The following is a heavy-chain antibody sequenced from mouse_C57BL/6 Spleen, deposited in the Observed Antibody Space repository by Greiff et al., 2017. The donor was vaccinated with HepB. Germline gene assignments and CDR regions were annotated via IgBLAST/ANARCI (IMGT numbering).Heavy chain of an antibody. Sequence: QVQLKQSGPGLVQPSQSLSITCTVSGFSLTSYGVHWVRQSPGKGLEWLGVIWRGGSTDYNAAFISRLSISKDNSKSQVFFKMNSLQADDTAIYYCASYGSSSWFAYWGQGTLVTVSA. CDR2: IWRGGST. D-gene: IGHD1-1*01. CDR1: GFSLTSYG. V-gene: IGHV2-2*01. CDR3: ASYGSSSWFAY. J-gene: IGHJ3*01.